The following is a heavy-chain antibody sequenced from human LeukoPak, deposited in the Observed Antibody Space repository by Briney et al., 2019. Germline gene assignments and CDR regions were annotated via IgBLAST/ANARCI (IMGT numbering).Heavy chain of an antibody. D-gene: IGHD5-18*01. CDR2: IYYSGST. V-gene: IGHV4-59*01. J-gene: IGHJ4*02. CDR3: ARVDTVMVLPSG. CDR1: GGSISSYY. Sequence: PSETLSLTCTVSGGSISSYYWSWIRQPPGKGLEWIGYIYYSGSTNYNPFLKSRVTISVDTSKNQFSLKLSSVTAADTAVYYCARVDTVMVLPSGWGQGTLVTVSS.